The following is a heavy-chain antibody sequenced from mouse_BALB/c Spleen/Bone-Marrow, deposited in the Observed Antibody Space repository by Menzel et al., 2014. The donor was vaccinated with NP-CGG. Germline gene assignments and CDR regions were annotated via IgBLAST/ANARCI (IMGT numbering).Heavy chain of an antibody. CDR3: AVYYYGRSSFAY. J-gene: IGHJ3*01. CDR1: DFNIKDAY. Sequence: EVQLQQSGAELVKPGASVKLSCTASDFNIKDAYMHWVKQRPEQGLEWIGRIDPANVNTKYDTKFQGKATITADTSSNTAYLLLRSLTSEDTAVYYCAVYYYGRSSFAYWGQGTLVTVSA. CDR2: IDPANVNT. V-gene: IGHV14-3*02. D-gene: IGHD1-1*01.